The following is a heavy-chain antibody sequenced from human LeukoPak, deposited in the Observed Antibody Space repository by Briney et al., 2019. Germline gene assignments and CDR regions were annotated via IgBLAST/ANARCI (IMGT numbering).Heavy chain of an antibody. D-gene: IGHD3-10*01. CDR3: ARALVTMVRGVTKKYNWFDP. V-gene: IGHV1-69*04. CDR2: IIPILGIA. CDR1: GGTFSSYA. Sequence: GASVKVSCKASGGTFSSYAISWVRQAPGQGLEWMGRIIPILGIANYAQKFQGRVTITADKSTSTAYMELSSLRSEDTAVYYCARALVTMVRGVTKKYNWFDPWGQGTLVTVSS. J-gene: IGHJ5*02.